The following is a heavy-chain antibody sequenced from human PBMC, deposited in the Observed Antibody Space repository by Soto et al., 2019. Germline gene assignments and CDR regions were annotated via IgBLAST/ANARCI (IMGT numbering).Heavy chain of an antibody. CDR2: INHSGST. V-gene: IGHV4-34*01. Sequence: SETLSLTCAVYGGSFSGYYWSWIRQPPGKGLEWIGEINHSGSTNYNPSLKSRVTISVDTSKNQFSLKLSSVTAAGTAVYYCARGPTLYCSSTSCYSPYYYYGMDVWGQGTTVTVSS. CDR3: ARGPTLYCSSTSCYSPYYYYGMDV. D-gene: IGHD2-2*02. CDR1: GGSFSGYY. J-gene: IGHJ6*02.